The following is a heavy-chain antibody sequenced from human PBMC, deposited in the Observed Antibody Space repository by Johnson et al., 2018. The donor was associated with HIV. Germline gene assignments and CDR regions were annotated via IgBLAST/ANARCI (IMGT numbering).Heavy chain of an antibody. CDR1: GFRFSSYA. D-gene: IGHD6-13*01. J-gene: IGHJ3*02. V-gene: IGHV3-66*01. Sequence: EVQLVESGGGVVQPGRSLRLSCVASGFRFSSYAVHWVRQAPGKGLEWVSVIYSGGSTYYADSVKGRFTISRDNSKNTLYLQMNSLRAEDTAVYYCARFRSSNWFDAFDIWGQGTMVTVSA. CDR3: ARFRSSNWFDAFDI. CDR2: IYSGGST.